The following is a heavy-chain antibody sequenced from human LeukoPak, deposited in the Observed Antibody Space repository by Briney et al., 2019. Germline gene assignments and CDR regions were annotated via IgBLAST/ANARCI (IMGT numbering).Heavy chain of an antibody. CDR3: ARVIVPEQLWPSGWFDP. Sequence: GGSLRLSCAASGFTVSSNYISWVRQAPGKGREWVSLIYTSGSTYYADPVKGRFTISRDNSKNTLYLQMNSLRAENTAVSYCARVIVPEQLWPSGWFDPWGQGTLVTVSS. CDR1: GFTVSSNY. CDR2: IYTSGST. J-gene: IGHJ5*02. D-gene: IGHD5-18*01. V-gene: IGHV3-53*01.